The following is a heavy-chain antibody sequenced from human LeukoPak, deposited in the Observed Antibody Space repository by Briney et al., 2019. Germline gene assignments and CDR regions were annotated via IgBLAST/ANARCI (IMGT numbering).Heavy chain of an antibody. CDR2: VRYDGSNK. D-gene: IGHD6-19*01. Sequence: PGGSLRLSCAASGFTFSSYGMHWVRQAPGKGLEWVAFVRYDGSNKYYADSVKGRFTISRDNSKNTLYLQMNSLRAEDTAVYYCAKDRGIAVAYVFDYWGQGTLVTVSS. V-gene: IGHV3-30*02. J-gene: IGHJ4*02. CDR1: GFTFSSYG. CDR3: AKDRGIAVAYVFDY.